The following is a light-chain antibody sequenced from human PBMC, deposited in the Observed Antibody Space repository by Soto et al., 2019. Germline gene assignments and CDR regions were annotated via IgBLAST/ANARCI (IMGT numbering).Light chain of an antibody. CDR3: CSYANRRIYV. J-gene: IGLJ1*01. CDR2: DVT. Sequence: QSALTQPRSVSGSPGQSVTLSCTGTSTDVGGYNYVSWYQQHPAKAPKLMIYDVTKRPSGVPDRFSGSRSGNTASLTISGLQAEDEADYYCCSYANRRIYVFGTGTKLTVL. CDR1: STDVGGYNY. V-gene: IGLV2-11*01.